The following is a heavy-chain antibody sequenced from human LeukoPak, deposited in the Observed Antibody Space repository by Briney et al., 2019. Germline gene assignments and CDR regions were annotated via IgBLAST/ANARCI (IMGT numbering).Heavy chain of an antibody. CDR3: ARGPPYSSGWSPFDY. CDR1: GFTFSDYY. CDR2: ISSSGSTI. D-gene: IGHD6-19*01. V-gene: IGHV3-11*01. Sequence: GGSLRLSCVASGFTFSDYYMSWIRQAPGKGLEWVSYISSSGSTIYYADSVKGRFTISRDNAKNSLYLQMNSLRAEDTAVYYCARGPPYSSGWSPFDYWGQGTLVTVSS. J-gene: IGHJ4*02.